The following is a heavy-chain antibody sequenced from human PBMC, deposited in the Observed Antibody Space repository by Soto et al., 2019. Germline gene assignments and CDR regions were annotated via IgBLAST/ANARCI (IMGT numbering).Heavy chain of an antibody. V-gene: IGHV2-5*02. CDR1: GFSLSSIALGMG. CDR3: TNWSMGTRGAIFFDP. CDR2: IYWDGDK. D-gene: IGHD1-1*01. J-gene: IGHJ5*02. Sequence: QITLKESGPTLVKPPQTLTLTCNFSGFSLSSIALGMGVGWIRQPPGTALERLALIYWDGDKHYNPSLKSRLTITKDTSQSQGVLTRTNMDAVDTGTLFRTNWSMGTRGAIFFDPLGQGALVTVSS.